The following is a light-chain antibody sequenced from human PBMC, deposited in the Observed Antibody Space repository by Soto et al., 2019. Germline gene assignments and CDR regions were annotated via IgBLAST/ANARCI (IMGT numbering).Light chain of an antibody. CDR3: SSFTNTYSYV. J-gene: IGLJ1*01. CDR2: DVS. V-gene: IGLV2-14*01. Sequence: QSALPQPASVSGSPAQSITISCTGTSGDVGAYNYVSWYQQHPGKAPRLMIYDVSNRPSGASNRFSGSKSGNTASLTISGLQAEDEADYYCSSFTNTYSYVFGTGTKVTVL. CDR1: SGDVGAYNY.